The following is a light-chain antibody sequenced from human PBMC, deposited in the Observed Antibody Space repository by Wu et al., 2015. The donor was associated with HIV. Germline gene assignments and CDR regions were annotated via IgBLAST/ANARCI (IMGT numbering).Light chain of an antibody. CDR2: GAS. Sequence: AIWMTQSPSSLSAITGDSVTITCRASHDISTYLTWYQQKPGKAPKVLIYGASTLKTEVPSRFSGSGSGTNFSLTINCLQSEDFATYFCQQYYSYPLTFGGGTMVDIK. V-gene: IGKV1-8*01. CDR1: HDISTY. J-gene: IGKJ4*01. CDR3: QQYYSYPLT.